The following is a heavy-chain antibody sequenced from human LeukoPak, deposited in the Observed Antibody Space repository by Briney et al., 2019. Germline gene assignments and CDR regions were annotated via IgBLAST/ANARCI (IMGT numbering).Heavy chain of an antibody. V-gene: IGHV3-7*01. J-gene: IGHJ5*02. CDR2: IKQAGSEK. CDR1: GFTFSTYW. CDR3: ARDPGYCSSTSCYNWFDP. Sequence: GGSLRLSCAASGFTFSTYWMSWVRQAPGKGLEWVANIKQAGSEKYYVDSVKGRFTISRDNAKNSLYLQMGSLRAEDMAVYYCARDPGYCSSTSCYNWFDPWGQGTLVTVSS. D-gene: IGHD2-2*01.